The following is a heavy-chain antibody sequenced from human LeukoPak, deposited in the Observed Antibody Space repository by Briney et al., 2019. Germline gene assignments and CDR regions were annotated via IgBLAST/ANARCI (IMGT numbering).Heavy chain of an antibody. Sequence: KSSETLSLTCAVYGGSFSGYYWSWIRQPPGKGLEWIGGINHSGSTNHNPSLKSRVTISVDTSKNQFSLKLSSVTAADTAVYYCARGKGYSYGFSPSDYWGQGTLVTVSS. V-gene: IGHV4-34*01. J-gene: IGHJ4*02. CDR2: INHSGST. CDR1: GGSFSGYY. D-gene: IGHD5-18*01. CDR3: ARGKGYSYGFSPSDY.